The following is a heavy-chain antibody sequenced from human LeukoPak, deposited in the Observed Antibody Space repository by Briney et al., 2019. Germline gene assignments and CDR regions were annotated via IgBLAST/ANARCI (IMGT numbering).Heavy chain of an antibody. CDR2: INPNSGGT. J-gene: IGHJ4*02. CDR1: GYTFTGYY. Sequence: GASVKVSCKASGYTFTGYYMHWERQAPGQGLEWMGRINPNSGGTNYAQKFQGRVTMTRDTSISTAYMELSRLRSDDTAVYYCATDTAMEYYFDYWGQGTLVTVSS. V-gene: IGHV1-2*06. CDR3: ATDTAMEYYFDY. D-gene: IGHD5-18*01.